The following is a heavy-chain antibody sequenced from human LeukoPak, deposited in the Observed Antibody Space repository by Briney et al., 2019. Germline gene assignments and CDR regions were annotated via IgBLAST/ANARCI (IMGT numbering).Heavy chain of an antibody. V-gene: IGHV1-69*05. J-gene: IGHJ5*02. CDR3: ARARPYYYDSSGYYQAPELGWFDP. CDR2: IIPIFGTA. D-gene: IGHD3-22*01. CDR1: RGTFSSYA. Sequence: GASVKVSCKASRGTFSSYAISWVRQAPGQGLEWMGGIIPIFGTANYAQKFQGRVTITTDESTSTAYMELSSLRSEDTAVYYCARARPYYYDSSGYYQAPELGWFDPWGQGTLVTVSS.